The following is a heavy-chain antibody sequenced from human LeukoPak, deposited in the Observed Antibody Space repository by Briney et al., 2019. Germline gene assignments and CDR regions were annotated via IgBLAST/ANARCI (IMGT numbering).Heavy chain of an antibody. CDR3: ARARFWSGYYLAY. Sequence: ASVKVSCKASGGTFSSYAISWVRQAPGQGLEWMGWINPNSGGTNYAQKFQGRVTMTRDTSISTAYMELSRLRSDDTAVYYCARARFWSGYYLAYWGQGTLVTVSS. CDR1: GGTFSSYA. D-gene: IGHD3-3*01. CDR2: INPNSGGT. J-gene: IGHJ4*02. V-gene: IGHV1-2*02.